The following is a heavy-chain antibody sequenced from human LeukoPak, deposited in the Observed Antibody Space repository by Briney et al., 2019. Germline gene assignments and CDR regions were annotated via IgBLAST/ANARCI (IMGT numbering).Heavy chain of an antibody. CDR3: ARESTIAVAGREPWFDP. CDR2: INPNSGGT. V-gene: IGHV1-2*02. Sequence: ASVKVSCKASGYTFTGYHMHWVRQAPGQGLEWMGWINPNSGGTNYAQKFQGRVTMTRDTSISTAYMELRSLRSDDTAVYYCARESTIAVAGREPWFDPWGQGTLVTVSS. J-gene: IGHJ5*02. D-gene: IGHD6-19*01. CDR1: GYTFTGYH.